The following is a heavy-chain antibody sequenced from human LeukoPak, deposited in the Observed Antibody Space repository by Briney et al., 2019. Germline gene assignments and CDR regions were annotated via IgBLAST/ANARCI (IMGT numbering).Heavy chain of an antibody. Sequence: GGSLRLSCAASGFTFSSSAMSWVRQVPGKGLEWVSSISGSGGSTYYADSVKGRFTISRDNSKNTMYLQMNSLRAEDTAVYYCAKAIGMVVVVGDPFDYWGQGTLVTVSS. CDR1: GFTFSSSA. V-gene: IGHV3-23*01. CDR3: AKAIGMVVVVGDPFDY. D-gene: IGHD3-22*01. CDR2: ISGSGGST. J-gene: IGHJ4*02.